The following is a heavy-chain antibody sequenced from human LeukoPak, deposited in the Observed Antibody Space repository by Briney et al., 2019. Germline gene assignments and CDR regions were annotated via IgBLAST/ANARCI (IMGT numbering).Heavy chain of an antibody. CDR3: ATGSTAVAGTKY. J-gene: IGHJ4*02. V-gene: IGHV3-23*01. CDR2: ISRSGDIT. Sequence: PGGSLRLSCAASGFTFSTYGMNWVRQAPGKGLEWVSTISRSGDITYYADSVKGRFTLSRDNSKNTLYLQMNSLRAEDTAIYYCATGSTAVAGTKYWGQGILVTVSS. CDR1: GFTFSTYG. D-gene: IGHD6-19*01.